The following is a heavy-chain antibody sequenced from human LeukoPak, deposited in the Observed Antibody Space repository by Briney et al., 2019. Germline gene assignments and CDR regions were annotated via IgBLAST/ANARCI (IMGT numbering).Heavy chain of an antibody. J-gene: IGHJ4*02. V-gene: IGHV3-23*01. D-gene: IGHD6-13*01. CDR1: GFTFSSYA. CDR3: TKRLSYSSWYYFDC. Sequence: GGSLRLSCAASGFTFSSYAMSWVRQAPGKGLEWVSTISGNGGTTYYADSVKGRFTISRDNSKSTLYLQMNSLRAEDTAVYYCTKRLSYSSWYYFDCWGQGTLVSVSS. CDR2: ISGNGGTT.